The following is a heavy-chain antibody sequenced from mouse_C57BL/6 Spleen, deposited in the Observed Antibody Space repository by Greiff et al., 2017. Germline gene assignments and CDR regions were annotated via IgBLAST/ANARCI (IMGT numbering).Heavy chain of an antibody. Sequence: QVQLQQPGAELVKPGASVKMSCKASGYTFTSYWITWVKQRPGQGLEWIGDIYPGGGSTNYNEKFKSTATLTVDTSSSTAYMQLSSLTSEDSAVYYCARSRYYGSSYYAMDYWGQGTSVTVSS. V-gene: IGHV1-55*01. CDR3: ARSRYYGSSYYAMDY. CDR1: GYTFTSYW. J-gene: IGHJ4*01. D-gene: IGHD1-1*01. CDR2: IYPGGGST.